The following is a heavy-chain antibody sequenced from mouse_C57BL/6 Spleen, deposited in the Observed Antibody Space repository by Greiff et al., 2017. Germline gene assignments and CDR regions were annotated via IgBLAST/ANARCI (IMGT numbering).Heavy chain of an antibody. Sequence: QVQLQQPGTELVKPGASVKLSCKASGYTFTSYWMHWVKQRPGQGLEWIGNINPSNGGTNYNEKFKGKATLTADKSSSTAYMQFSSLTSEDSAIYYCARGDDYYYAMDYWGQGTSVTVSS. CDR1: GYTFTSYW. CDR3: ARGDDYYYAMDY. J-gene: IGHJ4*01. D-gene: IGHD2-4*01. CDR2: INPSNGGT. V-gene: IGHV1-53*01.